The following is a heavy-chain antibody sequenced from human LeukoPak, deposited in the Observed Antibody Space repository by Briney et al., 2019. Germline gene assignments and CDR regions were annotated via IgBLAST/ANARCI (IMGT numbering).Heavy chain of an antibody. CDR2: ISRDGST. CDR3: TTSSGWYSLND. V-gene: IGHV4-4*02. D-gene: IGHD1-26*01. CDR1: GDSISSALW. Sequence: PSETLSLTCAVSGDSISSALWWNWVRQPPGKGLDWIGEISRDGSTKYNPSLKNRVTISKDNSKNQFSLKLNSVTAADTAVYYCTTSSGWYSLNDWGQGVLITVSS. J-gene: IGHJ4*02.